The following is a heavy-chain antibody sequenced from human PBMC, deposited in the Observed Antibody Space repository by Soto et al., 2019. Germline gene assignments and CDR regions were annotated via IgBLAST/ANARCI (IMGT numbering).Heavy chain of an antibody. Sequence: ASVKVSCKASGYIFTGYCIHWVRQAPGQGLQWMGWINPDSGGTKFAQRFQGRVTMARDTSITTVYMELTGLTSDDTAIYYCARGDVEDYWGQGTLVTVSA. J-gene: IGHJ4*02. CDR2: INPDSGGT. V-gene: IGHV1-2*02. CDR1: GYIFTGYC. CDR3: ARGDVEDY.